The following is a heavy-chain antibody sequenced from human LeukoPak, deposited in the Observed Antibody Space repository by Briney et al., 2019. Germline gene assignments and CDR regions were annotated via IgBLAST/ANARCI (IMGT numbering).Heavy chain of an antibody. CDR2: VNPNSGGT. D-gene: IGHD2-2*02. CDR3: ARSDELLYDFDY. V-gene: IGHV1-2*02. J-gene: IGHJ4*02. Sequence: ASVKVSCKPSGYTFTSYYMHWVRQAPGQGLEWMGWVNPNSGGTNYARKFQGRVTMTRDTSISTAYMELSRLRSDDTAVYYCARSDELLYDFDYWGQGTLVTVSS. CDR1: GYTFTSYY.